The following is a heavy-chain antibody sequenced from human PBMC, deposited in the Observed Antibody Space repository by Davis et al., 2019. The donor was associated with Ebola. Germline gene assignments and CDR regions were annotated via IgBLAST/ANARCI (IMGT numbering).Heavy chain of an antibody. Sequence: ASVKVSCKASGYTFTSYYMHWVRQAPGQRLEWMGWISAYNGNTAYAQILQGRVTMTTDTSTGTAYMELRSLRSDDTAVYFCARTSIVGTTTTASDIWGQGTMVTVSS. CDR1: GYTFTSYY. V-gene: IGHV1-18*04. CDR3: ARTSIVGTTTTASDI. J-gene: IGHJ3*02. CDR2: ISAYNGNT. D-gene: IGHD1-26*01.